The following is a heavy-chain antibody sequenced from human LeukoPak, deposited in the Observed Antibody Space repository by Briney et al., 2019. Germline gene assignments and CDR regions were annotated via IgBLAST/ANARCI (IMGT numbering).Heavy chain of an antibody. J-gene: IGHJ3*02. D-gene: IGHD6-13*01. CDR1: GGSFSGYY. V-gene: IGHV4-34*01. Sequence: SETLSLTCAVSGGSFSGYYWSWIRQPPGKGLEWIGEINHSGSTNYNPSLKSRVTISVDTSKNQYSLKLSSVTAADTAVYYGARAGKLAAAGTSDIWGQGTMVTVSS. CDR2: INHSGST. CDR3: ARAGKLAAAGTSDI.